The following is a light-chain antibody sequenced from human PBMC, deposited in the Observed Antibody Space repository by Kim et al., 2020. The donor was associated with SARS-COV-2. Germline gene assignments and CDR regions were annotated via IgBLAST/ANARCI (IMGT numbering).Light chain of an antibody. CDR3: QRYESYLFT. CDR1: QSVSRG. Sequence: AAGGDRVTITCRDSQSVSRGLAWYQQKPGRAPKLLIYAASSLKSGVPPRFSGSGSGTEFTLTISSLQHDDFATYYCQRYESYLFTFGPGTKVDIK. V-gene: IGKV1-5*03. CDR2: AAS. J-gene: IGKJ3*01.